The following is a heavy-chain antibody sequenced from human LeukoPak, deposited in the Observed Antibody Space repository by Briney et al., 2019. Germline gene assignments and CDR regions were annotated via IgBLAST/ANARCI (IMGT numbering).Heavy chain of an antibody. CDR1: GFTFSSYH. CDR3: ARRATTERGHSYGLDF. Sequence: GGSLRLSCEVSGFTFSSYHMNWVRQAPGKGLEWVSSIGSSGSYIYYADSLTGRFTISRDNTKNSLYLQMNSLRAEDTAMYYCARRATTERGHSYGLDFWGQGTLVTVSS. J-gene: IGHJ4*02. V-gene: IGHV3-21*01. D-gene: IGHD5-18*01. CDR2: IGSSGSYI.